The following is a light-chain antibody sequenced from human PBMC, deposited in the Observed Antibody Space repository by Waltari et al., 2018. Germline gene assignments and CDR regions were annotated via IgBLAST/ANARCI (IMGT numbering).Light chain of an antibody. V-gene: IGKV1-33*01. CDR2: DAS. J-gene: IGKJ2*02. CDR3: QQYEGLPCT. CDR1: QDIDKF. Sequence: DIQMTQPPSSLSASIGDRVTITCQANQDIDKFLNWYQQKPGEAPHLLIYDASNLQTGVPSRFSGSGAGKHFTLTISSLYPEDVATYYCQQYEGLPCTFGQGTKLEVK.